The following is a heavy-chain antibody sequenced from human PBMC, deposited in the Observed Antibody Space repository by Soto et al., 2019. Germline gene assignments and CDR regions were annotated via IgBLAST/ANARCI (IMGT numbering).Heavy chain of an antibody. CDR3: ARHLLHYNILTGHDY. Sequence: SETLSLTCAVYGGSFSGYYWSWIRQPPGKGLEWIGEINHSGSTNYNPSLKSRVTISVDTSKNQFSLKLSSVTAADTAVYYCARHLLHYNILTGHDYWGQGTLVTVSS. D-gene: IGHD3-9*01. CDR2: INHSGST. J-gene: IGHJ4*02. V-gene: IGHV4-34*01. CDR1: GGSFSGYY.